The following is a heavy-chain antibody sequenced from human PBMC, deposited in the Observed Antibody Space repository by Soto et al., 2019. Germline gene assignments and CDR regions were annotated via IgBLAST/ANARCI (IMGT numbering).Heavy chain of an antibody. Sequence: VESLKISCKGSGYSFTSYWISWVRQMPGKGLEWMGRVDPTDSYTNYSPSFQGHVTISADKSISTAYLQWSSLKASDTAMYYCARTAAAGKYYNGMDVWGQGTTVTVSS. CDR3: ARTAAAGKYYNGMDV. J-gene: IGHJ6*02. CDR2: VDPTDSYT. CDR1: GYSFTSYW. D-gene: IGHD6-13*01. V-gene: IGHV5-10-1*01.